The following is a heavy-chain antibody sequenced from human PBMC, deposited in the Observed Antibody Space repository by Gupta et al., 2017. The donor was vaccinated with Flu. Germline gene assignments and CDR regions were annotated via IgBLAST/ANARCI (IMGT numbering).Heavy chain of an antibody. CDR2: INTDGSTT. Sequence: EVQLVESGGGLVQPGGSLRLSCSASGFTFTGYWMPWVRQAPGKGLVWVSRINTDGSTTTYADSVKGRFTISRDNAKNTLYLQMNSLTAEDTALYYCARVQQGKYYFDNWGQGTLVTVSS. D-gene: IGHD7-27*01. CDR1: GFTFTGYW. CDR3: ARVQQGKYYFDN. J-gene: IGHJ4*02. V-gene: IGHV3-74*01.